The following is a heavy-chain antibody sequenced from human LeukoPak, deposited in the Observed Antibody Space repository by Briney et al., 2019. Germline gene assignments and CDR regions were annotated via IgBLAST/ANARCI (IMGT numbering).Heavy chain of an antibody. V-gene: IGHV3-30*04. CDR2: ISYDGSKK. D-gene: IGHD1-26*01. Sequence: GGSLRLSCAASGFTFNSYATHWVRQAPGKGLEWVAVISYDGSKKNYADSVKGRFTISRDNSKNTLYLQMNSLRAEDTAVYYCARGPRVGAAGFVYYHYIDVWGKGTTVTVSS. CDR3: ARGPRVGAAGFVYYHYIDV. J-gene: IGHJ6*03. CDR1: GFTFNSYA.